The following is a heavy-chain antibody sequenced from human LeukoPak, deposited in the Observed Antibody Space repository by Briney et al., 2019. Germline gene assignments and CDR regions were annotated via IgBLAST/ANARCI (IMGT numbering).Heavy chain of an antibody. CDR2: IIPIFGTA. V-gene: IGHV1-69*01. D-gene: IGHD2-2*01. Sequence: GSSVKVSCKASGGTFSSYAISWVRQAPGQGLEWMGGIIPIFGTANYAQKFQGRVTITADESTSTAYMELSSLRSEDTAVYYCARGGSACSSTSCFRGWFDPWGQGTLVTVSS. CDR1: GGTFSSYA. J-gene: IGHJ5*02. CDR3: ARGGSACSSTSCFRGWFDP.